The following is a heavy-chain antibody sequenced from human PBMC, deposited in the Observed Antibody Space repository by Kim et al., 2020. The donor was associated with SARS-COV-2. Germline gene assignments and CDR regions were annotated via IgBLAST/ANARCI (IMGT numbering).Heavy chain of an antibody. V-gene: IGHV6-1*01. D-gene: IGHD1-7*01. Sequence: SQTLSLTCAISGDSVSSNSAAWNWIRQSPSRGLEWLGRTYYRSKWYNDYAVSVKSRITINPDTSKNQFSLQLNSVTPEDTAVYYCARVVSHNWNYEGWFDPWGQGTLVTVSS. CDR3: ARVVSHNWNYEGWFDP. J-gene: IGHJ5*02. CDR2: TYYRSKWYN. CDR1: GDSVSSNSAA.